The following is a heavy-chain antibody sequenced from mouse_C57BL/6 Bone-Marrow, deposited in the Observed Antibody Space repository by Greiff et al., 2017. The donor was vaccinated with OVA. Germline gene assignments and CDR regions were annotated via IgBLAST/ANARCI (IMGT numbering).Heavy chain of an antibody. CDR2: INPNNGGT. Sequence: EVKLVESGPELVKPGASVKIPCKASGYTFTDYNMDWVKQSHGKSLEWIGDINPNNGGTIYNQKFKGKATLTVDKSSSTAYMELRSLTSEDTAVYYCARREIYYGNYYAMDYWGQGTSVTVSS. D-gene: IGHD2-1*01. J-gene: IGHJ4*01. CDR1: GYTFTDYN. V-gene: IGHV1-18*01. CDR3: ARREIYYGNYYAMDY.